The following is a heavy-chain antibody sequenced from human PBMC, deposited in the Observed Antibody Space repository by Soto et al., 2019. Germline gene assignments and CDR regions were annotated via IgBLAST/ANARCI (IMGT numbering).Heavy chain of an antibody. CDR2: IYYSGST. CDR3: ARLKGSYCSGGSCYSSHWFDP. CDR1: GASLSSYY. Sequence: SETLSLTCVVSGASLSSYYWSWIRQPPGKGLEWIGYIYYSGSTNYNPSLKRRVTISVDTSKNQFSLKLSSVTAADTAVYYCARLKGSYCSGGSCYSSHWFDPWGQGILVTVSS. J-gene: IGHJ5*02. V-gene: IGHV4-59*08. D-gene: IGHD2-15*01.